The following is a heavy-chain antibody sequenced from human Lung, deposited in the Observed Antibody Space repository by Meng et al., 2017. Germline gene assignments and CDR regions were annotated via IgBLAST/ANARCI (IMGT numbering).Heavy chain of an antibody. D-gene: IGHD5-12*01. CDR1: GFTFSNAY. Sequence: EVQLLGHGGGLVNPGWYLRLSCEGSGFTFSNAYMTWVRQVPGKRLEWVGRIKSKPDGETIDYAAPVKGRFTISRDDSKNTVYLQMNSLKTEDTAVYYCSGHIDYWGQGTLVTVSS. V-gene: IGHV3-15*01. CDR3: SGHIDY. J-gene: IGHJ4*02. CDR2: IKSKPDGETI.